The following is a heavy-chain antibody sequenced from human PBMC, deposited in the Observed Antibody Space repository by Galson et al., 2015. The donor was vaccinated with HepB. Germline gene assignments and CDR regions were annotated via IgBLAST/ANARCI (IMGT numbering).Heavy chain of an antibody. CDR1: GFTFSSYS. CDR3: ARFRGDGYGWYYYYYGMDV. Sequence: SLRLSCAASGFTFSSYSMNWVRQAPGKGLEWVSYISSSSSTIYYADSVKGRFTISRDNAKNSLYLQMNSLRAEDTAVYYCARFRGDGYGWYYYYYGMDVWGQGTTVTVSS. J-gene: IGHJ6*02. D-gene: IGHD5-24*01. V-gene: IGHV3-48*04. CDR2: ISSSSSTI.